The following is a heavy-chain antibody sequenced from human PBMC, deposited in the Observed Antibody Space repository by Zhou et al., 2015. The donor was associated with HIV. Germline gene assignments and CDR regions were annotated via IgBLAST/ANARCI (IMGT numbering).Heavy chain of an antibody. J-gene: IGHJ4*02. V-gene: IGHV7-4-1*02. Sequence: QVQLVQSGSELKKPGASVKVSCKASGYTFTSYAMNWVRQAPGQGLEWMGWINTNTGNPTYAQGFTGRFVFSLDTSVSTAYLQISSLKAEDTAVYYCARDNVIREALWFREPLYFDYWGQGTLVTVSS. CDR2: INTNTGNP. D-gene: IGHD3-10*01. CDR3: ARDNVIREALWFREPLYFDY. CDR1: GYTFTSYA.